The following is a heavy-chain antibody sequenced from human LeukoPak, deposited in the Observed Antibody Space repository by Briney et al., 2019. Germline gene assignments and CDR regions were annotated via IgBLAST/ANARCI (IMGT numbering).Heavy chain of an antibody. Sequence: QPGRSLRLSCAASGFTFSSYAMHWVRQAPGKGLEYVSAISSNGGSTYYANSVKGRFTISRDNSKNTLYLQMGSLRAEDMAVYYCARERAATIAARPWGFDYWGQGTLVTVSS. CDR2: ISSNGGST. D-gene: IGHD6-6*01. CDR1: GFTFSSYA. J-gene: IGHJ4*02. CDR3: ARERAATIAARPWGFDY. V-gene: IGHV3-64*01.